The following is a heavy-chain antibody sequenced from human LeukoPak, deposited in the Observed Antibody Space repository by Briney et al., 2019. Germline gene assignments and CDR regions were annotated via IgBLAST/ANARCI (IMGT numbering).Heavy chain of an antibody. J-gene: IGHJ4*02. V-gene: IGHV1-2*06. CDR1: GYTFTGYY. CDR2: INPNSGGT. D-gene: IGHD4-17*01. CDR3: AMNLDYGDYSLDY. Sequence: ASVKVSCKASGYTFTGYYMHWVRQAPGQGLEWMGRINPNSGGTNYAQMFQGRVTMTRDTSISTAYMELSRLRSDDTAVYYCAMNLDYGDYSLDYWGQGTLVTVSS.